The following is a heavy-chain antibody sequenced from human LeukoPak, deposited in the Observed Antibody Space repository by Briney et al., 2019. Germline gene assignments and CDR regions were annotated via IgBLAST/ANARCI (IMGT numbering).Heavy chain of an antibody. Sequence: SETLSLTCTVSGGSISSYYWSWIRQPPGKGLEWIGRIYTSGSTNYNPSLKSRVTMSVDTSKNQFSLKLSSVTAADTAVYYCAIKNRATDYYYYYMDVWGKGTTVTVSS. CDR2: IYTSGST. J-gene: IGHJ6*03. CDR1: GGSISSYY. CDR3: AIKNRATDYYYYYMDV. V-gene: IGHV4-4*07.